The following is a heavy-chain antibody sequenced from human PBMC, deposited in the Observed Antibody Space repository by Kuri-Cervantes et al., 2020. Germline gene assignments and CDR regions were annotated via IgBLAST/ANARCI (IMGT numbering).Heavy chain of an antibody. Sequence: GESLRLSCAASGFTVSSNYMSWVRQAPGKGLEWVAVIWYDGSNKYYADSVKGRFTISRDNSKNTLYLQMNSLRAEDTAVYYCAKGYGDYDYWGQGTLVTVSS. D-gene: IGHD4-17*01. CDR3: AKGYGDYDY. J-gene: IGHJ4*02. CDR1: GFTVSSNY. CDR2: IWYDGSNK. V-gene: IGHV3-30*02.